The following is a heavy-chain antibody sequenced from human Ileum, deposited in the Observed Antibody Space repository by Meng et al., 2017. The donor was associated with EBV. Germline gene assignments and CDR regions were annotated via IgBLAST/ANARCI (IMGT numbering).Heavy chain of an antibody. J-gene: IGHJ4*02. D-gene: IGHD6-19*01. V-gene: IGHV4-4*02. CDR1: GGPISSSNC. Sequence: GLRQGSGPGMVKPVGTLCLTCAAPGGPISSSNCGSWDRQPPGKGLEWIGEIYHSGSTNYNPSLKSRVTISVDKSKNQFSLNLSSVTAADTAVYYCARVGQWLPIDYWGQGTLVTVSS. CDR3: ARVGQWLPIDY. CDR2: IYHSGST.